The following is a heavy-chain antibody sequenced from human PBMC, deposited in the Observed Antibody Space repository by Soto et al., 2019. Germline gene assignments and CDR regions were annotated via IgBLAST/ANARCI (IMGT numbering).Heavy chain of an antibody. Sequence: GGSLRLSCAASGFTFSSYGMHWVRQAPGKGLEWVAVISYDGSNKYYADSVKGRFTISRDNSKNTLYLQMNSLRAEDTAVYYCASPPSSGYYPTLDAFDIWGQGTMVTVSS. CDR1: GFTFSSYG. V-gene: IGHV3-30*03. D-gene: IGHD3-22*01. J-gene: IGHJ3*02. CDR2: ISYDGSNK. CDR3: ASPPSSGYYPTLDAFDI.